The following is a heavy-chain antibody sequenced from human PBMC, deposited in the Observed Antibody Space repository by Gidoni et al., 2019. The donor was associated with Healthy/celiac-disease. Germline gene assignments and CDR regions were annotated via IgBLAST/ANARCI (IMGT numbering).Heavy chain of an antibody. CDR1: GFTFSSYW. Sequence: EVQLVESGGGLVQPGGSLRLSCAASGFTFSSYWMHWVRQAPGKGLVWVSRINSDGSSTSYADSVKGRFTISRDNAKNTLYLQMNSLRAEDTAVYYCASLSDSSGYYYDDYWGQGTLVTVSS. D-gene: IGHD3-22*01. CDR3: ASLSDSSGYYYDDY. V-gene: IGHV3-74*01. CDR2: INSDGSST. J-gene: IGHJ4*02.